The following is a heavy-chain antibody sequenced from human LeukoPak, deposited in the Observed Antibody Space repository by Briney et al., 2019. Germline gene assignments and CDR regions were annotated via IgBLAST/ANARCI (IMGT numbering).Heavy chain of an antibody. J-gene: IGHJ5*02. D-gene: IGHD3-16*01. CDR2: IKSKTDAGTT. V-gene: IGHV3-15*01. Sequence: GGSLRLSCAASGFTFSNVWMSWVRQAPGKGLEWVGHIKSKTDAGTTDYAAPVKDRFSISRDDSKNTLYLQMNSLKIEDTAVYYCTIAVVGVTVWFDPWGQGTLVTVSS. CDR1: GFTFSNVW. CDR3: TIAVVGVTVWFDP.